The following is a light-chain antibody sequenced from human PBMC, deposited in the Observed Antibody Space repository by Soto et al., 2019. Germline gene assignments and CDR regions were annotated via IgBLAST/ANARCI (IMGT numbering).Light chain of an antibody. CDR1: SSDVGAYGY. J-gene: IGLJ2*01. Sequence: QSALTQPASVSGSPGQSITISCTGTSSDVGAYGYVSWYQQHPGKAPKLMIYEVSYRPSGVSNRFSGSKSGNAASLTISGLQAEDEADYYYSSYTTSSTVVFGGGTKVTVL. CDR3: SSYTTSSTVV. V-gene: IGLV2-14*01. CDR2: EVS.